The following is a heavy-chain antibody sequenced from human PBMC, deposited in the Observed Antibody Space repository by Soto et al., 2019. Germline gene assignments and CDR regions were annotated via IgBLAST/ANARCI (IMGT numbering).Heavy chain of an antibody. D-gene: IGHD3-10*01. CDR3: AREDKPILLWFGDLGSRGAFDI. V-gene: IGHV4-61*01. CDR2: IYYSGST. Sequence: PSETLSLTCTVSGDSISSSTYFWGWIRQPPGKGLEWIGYIYYSGSTNYNPSLRSRVTISVDTSKNQFSLKLSSVTAADTAVYYCAREDKPILLWFGDLGSRGAFDIWGQGTMVTVSS. J-gene: IGHJ3*02. CDR1: GDSISSSTYF.